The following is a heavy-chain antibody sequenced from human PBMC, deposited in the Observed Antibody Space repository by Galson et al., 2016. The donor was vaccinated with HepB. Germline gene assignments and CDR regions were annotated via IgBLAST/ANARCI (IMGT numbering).Heavy chain of an antibody. V-gene: IGHV3-23*01. Sequence: SLRLSCAASGFTFYSSAMSWVRQAPGKGLEWVSAISASGGVTYYADSVKGRFTIPRDNSKNTLYLQMNSLRAEDTAVYYCAKTGTSISRFDYWGHGTLVTVSS. CDR2: ISASGGVT. CDR1: GFTFYSSA. J-gene: IGHJ4*01. CDR3: AKTGTSISRFDY. D-gene: IGHD3-3*01.